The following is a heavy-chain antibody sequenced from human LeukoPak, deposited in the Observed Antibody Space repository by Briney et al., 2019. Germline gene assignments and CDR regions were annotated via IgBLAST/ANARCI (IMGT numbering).Heavy chain of an antibody. CDR2: INSDGSST. J-gene: IGHJ4*02. CDR3: ASEYDILTGRKPLHFDY. V-gene: IGHV3-74*01. Sequence: GGSLRPSCAASGFTFSSYWMHWVRQAPGKGLVRVSRINSDGSSTSYADSVKGRFTISRDNAKNTLYLQMNSLRAEDTAVYYCASEYDILTGRKPLHFDYWGQGTLVTVSS. D-gene: IGHD3-9*01. CDR1: GFTFSSYW.